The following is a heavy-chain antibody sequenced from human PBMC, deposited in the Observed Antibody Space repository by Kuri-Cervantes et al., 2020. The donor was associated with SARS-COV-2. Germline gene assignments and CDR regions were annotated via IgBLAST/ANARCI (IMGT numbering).Heavy chain of an antibody. V-gene: IGHV3-74*01. Sequence: GESLKISWVASGFTFSGHWMHWVRQAQGKGLMWVARIKSDGSSTNYADSFKGRFIISRANAKNTLYRQMNSLRTEDTALYYCVRGMVPCGGGSCPLDYWFDPWGQGTLVTVSS. CDR1: GFTFSGHW. CDR3: VRGMVPCGGGSCPLDYWFDP. D-gene: IGHD2-15*01. CDR2: IKSDGSST. J-gene: IGHJ5*01.